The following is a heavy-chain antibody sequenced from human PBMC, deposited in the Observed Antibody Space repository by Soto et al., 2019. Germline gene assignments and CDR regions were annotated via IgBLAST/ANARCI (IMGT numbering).Heavy chain of an antibody. V-gene: IGHV3-53*01. J-gene: IGHJ4*02. CDR1: RCTLSNNY. D-gene: IGHD3-3*01. Sequence: GGPLRGSYGASRCTLSNNYMSWVRQAPGKGLEWVSVIYSGGSTYYADSVKGRFTISRDNSKNTLYLQMNSLRAEDTAVYYCASSFWSGSLFDYWGQGTLVTVSS. CDR2: IYSGGST. CDR3: ASSFWSGSLFDY.